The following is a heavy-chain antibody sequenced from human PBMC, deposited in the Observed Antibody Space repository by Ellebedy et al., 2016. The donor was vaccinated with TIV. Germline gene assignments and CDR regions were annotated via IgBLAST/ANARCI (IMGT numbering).Heavy chain of an antibody. J-gene: IGHJ4*02. V-gene: IGHV3-21*01. CDR2: ISSSSSYI. CDR3: ARDERTVTTGFDY. CDR1: GFTFSSYS. Sequence: GESLKISXAASGFTFSSYSMNWVRQAPGKGLEWVSSISSSSSYIYYADSVKGRFTISRDNAKNSLYLQMNSLRAEDTAVYYCARDERTVTTGFDYWGQGTLVTVSS. D-gene: IGHD4-17*01.